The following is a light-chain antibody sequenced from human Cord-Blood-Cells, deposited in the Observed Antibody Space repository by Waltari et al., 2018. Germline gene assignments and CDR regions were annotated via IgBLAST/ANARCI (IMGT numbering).Light chain of an antibody. J-gene: IGKJ2*01. CDR1: QSISSH. Sequence: DIQMTQSPSSLSASVGDRVTITCRASQSISSHLNWYQQKPGKAPKLLIYAASSLQSGVPSMFSGSGSGTDFTLTINSLQPEDFATYYCQQSYSTPYTFGQGTKLEIK. CDR3: QQSYSTPYT. V-gene: IGKV1-39*01. CDR2: AAS.